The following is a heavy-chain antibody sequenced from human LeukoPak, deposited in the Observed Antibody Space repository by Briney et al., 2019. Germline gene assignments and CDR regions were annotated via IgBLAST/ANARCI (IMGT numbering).Heavy chain of an antibody. J-gene: IGHJ4*02. CDR2: ISSSRSTM. CDR3: AKDPNGSADY. Sequence: GGSLRLSCAASGFTFSRYSMNWVRQAPGKGLEWVSYISSSRSTMYYADSVKGRFTISRDNAKNSLYLQMNSLRDEDTAVYYCAKDPNGSADYWGQGTLVTVSS. CDR1: GFTFSRYS. V-gene: IGHV3-48*02. D-gene: IGHD5-24*01.